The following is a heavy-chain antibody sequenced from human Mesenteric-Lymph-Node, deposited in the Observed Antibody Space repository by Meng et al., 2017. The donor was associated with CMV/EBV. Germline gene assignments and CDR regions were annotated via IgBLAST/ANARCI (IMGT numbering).Heavy chain of an antibody. V-gene: IGHV3-53*01. Sequence: GESLKISCAASWFTVSSNYMSWVRQAPGKGLEWVSVIYSGGSTYYADSVKGRFTISRDNSKNTLYLQMNSLRAEDTAVYYCARDSQSTLRGYSYGSVNYFDYWGQGTLVTVSS. D-gene: IGHD5-18*01. CDR3: ARDSQSTLRGYSYGSVNYFDY. J-gene: IGHJ4*02. CDR2: IYSGGST. CDR1: WFTVSSNY.